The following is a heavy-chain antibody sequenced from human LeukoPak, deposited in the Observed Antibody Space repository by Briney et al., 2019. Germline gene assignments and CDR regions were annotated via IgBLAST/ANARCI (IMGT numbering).Heavy chain of an antibody. CDR3: ARVNSLGYYFDY. J-gene: IGHJ4*02. CDR1: GDPTSRYY. CDR2: VYYSGST. Sequence: SETLSLTCNVSGDPTSRYYWSWIRQPPGKGLEWIGYVYYSGSTNYNPSFDSRVTISVDTSKNQFSLKLGSVTAADTAVYYCARVNSLGYYFDYWGQGTLVTVSS. D-gene: IGHD2/OR15-2a*01. V-gene: IGHV4-59*01.